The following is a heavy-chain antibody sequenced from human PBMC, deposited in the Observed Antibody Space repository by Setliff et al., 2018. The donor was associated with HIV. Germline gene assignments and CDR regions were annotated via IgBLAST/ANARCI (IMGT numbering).Heavy chain of an antibody. CDR1: GFTFSTYG. CDR3: VRDTTSGWMLTN. J-gene: IGHJ4*02. CDR2: LNNDGTTI. Sequence: GGSLRLSCAASGFTFSTYGLNWVRQAPGKGLEWISYLNNDGTTIYYADSVRGRFTISRDNARDSLYPQMNSLRAEDTAVYYCVRDTTSGWMLTNWGQGTLVTVSS. D-gene: IGHD6-25*01. V-gene: IGHV3-48*04.